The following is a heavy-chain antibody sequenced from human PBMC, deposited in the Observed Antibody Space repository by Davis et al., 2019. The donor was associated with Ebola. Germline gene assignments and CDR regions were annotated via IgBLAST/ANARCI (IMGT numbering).Heavy chain of an antibody. CDR2: ISGSGGST. CDR3: AKVGWIRGFDY. J-gene: IGHJ4*02. D-gene: IGHD5-18*01. Sequence: GESLKISCAASGFTFSSYAMSWVRQAPGKGLEWVSAISGSGGSTYYADSVKGRFTISRDNSKNTLYLQMNSLRAEDTAVYYCAKVGWIRGFDYWGQGTLVTVSS. CDR1: GFTFSSYA. V-gene: IGHV3-23*01.